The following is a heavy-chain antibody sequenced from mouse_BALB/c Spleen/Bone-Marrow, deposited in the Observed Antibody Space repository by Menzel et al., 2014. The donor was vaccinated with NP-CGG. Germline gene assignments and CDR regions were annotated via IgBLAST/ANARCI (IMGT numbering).Heavy chain of an antibody. Sequence: QVQLQQSGPELVKPGASVRISCKASNYTFTTYYIYWVKQRPGQGPEWIGWIYPGNVNTKYNEKFKAKATLTAGKSSSTAYMQLSSLTSEDSAVYFCARSRYGSYYGYWGQGTPLTVSS. V-gene: IGHV1S56*01. D-gene: IGHD1-1*01. CDR3: ARSRYGSYYGY. CDR2: IYPGNVNT. J-gene: IGHJ2*01. CDR1: NYTFTTYY.